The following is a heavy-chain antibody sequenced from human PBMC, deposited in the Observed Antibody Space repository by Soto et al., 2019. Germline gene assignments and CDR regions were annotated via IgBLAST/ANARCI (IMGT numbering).Heavy chain of an antibody. V-gene: IGHV3-23*01. D-gene: IGHD3-3*01. J-gene: IGHJ6*02. Sequence: GGSLRLSCTVSGFAFSSHPMSWVRQAPERGLEWGSGISDGGDLTYNADSVRGRFTISRDNSKNTLFLQMNSLRAEDTAVYYCARDDQAIFGVVYYYYGLDVWGQGTTVTVSS. CDR3: ARDDQAIFGVVYYYYGLDV. CDR2: ISDGGDLT. CDR1: GFAFSSHP.